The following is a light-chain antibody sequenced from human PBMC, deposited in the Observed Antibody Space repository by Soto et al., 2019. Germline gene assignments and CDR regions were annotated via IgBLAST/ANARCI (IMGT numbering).Light chain of an antibody. J-gene: IGLJ2*01. V-gene: IGLV2-14*01. CDR1: SSDVGGYNY. CDR3: SSYTSRSTLVV. CDR2: DVS. Sequence: QSALTQPASVSGSPGQSITISCTGTSSDVGGYNYVSWYQQHPGKAPKLMIYDVSNRPSGVSNRFSGSKSGNTASLTISGLQAEDEADYYCSSYTSRSTLVVFGGGTKVTAL.